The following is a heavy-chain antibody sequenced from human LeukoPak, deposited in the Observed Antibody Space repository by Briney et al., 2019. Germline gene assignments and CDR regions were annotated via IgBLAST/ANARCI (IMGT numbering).Heavy chain of an antibody. CDR3: AELGITMIGGV. D-gene: IGHD3-10*02. Sequence: PGGSLRLSCAASGFTFSSYSMNWVRQAPGKGLEWVSSISSSSGSTIYYADSVKGRFTISRGNAKNSLYLQMNSLRAEDTAVYYCAELGITMIGGVWGKGTTVTISS. CDR2: ISSSSGSTI. CDR1: GFTFSSYS. J-gene: IGHJ6*04. V-gene: IGHV3-48*04.